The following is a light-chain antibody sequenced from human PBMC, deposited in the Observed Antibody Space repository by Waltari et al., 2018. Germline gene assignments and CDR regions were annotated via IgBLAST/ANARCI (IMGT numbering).Light chain of an antibody. CDR3: GTWDTSLSPHVI. Sequence: QSLLTQPPSVSAAPGQKVTISCSGSDSNIGTNFVSWYQKVPGSAPKLLIFEDEKRPSGIPARFSGSKSATSATLAITGLQPGDEADFYCGTWDTSLSPHVIFGGGTRLTVL. J-gene: IGLJ2*01. CDR2: EDE. CDR1: DSNIGTNF. V-gene: IGLV1-51*02.